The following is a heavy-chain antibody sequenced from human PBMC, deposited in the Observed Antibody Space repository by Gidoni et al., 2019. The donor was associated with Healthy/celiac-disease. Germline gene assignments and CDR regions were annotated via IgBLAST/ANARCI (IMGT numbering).Heavy chain of an antibody. CDR3: ARAQSDRRPISYYYYYYGMDV. Sequence: EVQLVESGGGLVKPGGSLRLSCAASGFTFSSYSMNWVRQAPGKGLEWVSSISSSSSYIYYADSVKGRFTISRDNAKNSLYLQMNSLRAEDTAVYYCARAQSDRRPISYYYYYYGMDVWGQGTTVTVSS. CDR2: ISSSSSYI. CDR1: GFTFSSYS. D-gene: IGHD3-9*01. J-gene: IGHJ6*02. V-gene: IGHV3-21*01.